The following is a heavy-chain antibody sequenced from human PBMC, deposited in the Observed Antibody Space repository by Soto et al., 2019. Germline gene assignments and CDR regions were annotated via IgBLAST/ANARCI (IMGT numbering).Heavy chain of an antibody. CDR1: GFIFSTYA. Sequence: DVQLLESGGGLVQPGGSLRLSCRASGFIFSTYALTWVRQGPGKGLEWVSFISASGGGRHYMDSVKGRFTIARDNSKSTLYLQLNSLRAEDTAVYYCAIGVGDFYDSSGFYKPLRHWGQGTLVTVSS. CDR2: ISASGGGR. J-gene: IGHJ4*02. CDR3: AIGVGDFYDSSGFYKPLRH. D-gene: IGHD3-22*01. V-gene: IGHV3-23*01.